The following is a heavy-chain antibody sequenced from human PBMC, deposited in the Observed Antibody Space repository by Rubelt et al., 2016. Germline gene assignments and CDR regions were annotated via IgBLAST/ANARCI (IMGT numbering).Heavy chain of an antibody. CDR2: INHSGST. CDR3: ARTDCGGDCLDY. V-gene: IGHV4-34*01. Sequence: QVQLQQWGAGLLKPSETLSLTCAVYGGSFSGYYWSWIRQPPGKGLEWIGEINHSGSTNYNPYLMSRVTISVDTSKNQFSRKLSLVTAADTAVYYCARTDCGGDCLDYWGQGTQVTVSS. D-gene: IGHD2-21*02. J-gene: IGHJ4*02. CDR1: GGSFSGYY.